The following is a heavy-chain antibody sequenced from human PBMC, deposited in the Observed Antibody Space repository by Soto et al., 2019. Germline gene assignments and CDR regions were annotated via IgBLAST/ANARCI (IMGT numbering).Heavy chain of an antibody. Sequence: EVQLLESGGGLVQPGGSLRLSCAASGFTFSNYALSWVRQAPGKGLEWVSGISGGGGSSYYADSVKGRFTISRDNSKNTLYLQMNSLRAEDTAVYYWAHICGVDCHSVFFYWGQGTLVIVSS. CDR2: ISGGGGSS. D-gene: IGHD2-21*02. J-gene: IGHJ4*02. CDR1: GFTFSNYA. V-gene: IGHV3-23*01. CDR3: AHICGVDCHSVFFY.